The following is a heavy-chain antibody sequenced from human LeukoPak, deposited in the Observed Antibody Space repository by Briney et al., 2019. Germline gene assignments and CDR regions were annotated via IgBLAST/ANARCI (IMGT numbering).Heavy chain of an antibody. D-gene: IGHD3-9*01. CDR3: AKDSSLMTGSFDY. CDR2: ISWNSGSI. J-gene: IGHJ4*02. CDR1: GFTFYDYA. V-gene: IGHV3-9*01. Sequence: GGSLRLSCAASGFTFYDYAMHWVRQAPGKGLEWVSGISWNSGSIGYADSVKGRFTISRDNAKNSLYLQMNSLRAEDTALYYCAKDSSLMTGSFDYWGQGTLVPVSS.